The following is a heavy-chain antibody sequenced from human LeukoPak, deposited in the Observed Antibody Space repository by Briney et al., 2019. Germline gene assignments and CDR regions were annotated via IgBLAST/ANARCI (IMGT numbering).Heavy chain of an antibody. D-gene: IGHD1-1*01. CDR1: GYTFTDYY. J-gene: IGHJ5*02. V-gene: IGHV1-2*02. Sequence: ASVKVSCKASGYTFTDYYMHWVRQAPGQGLEWMGWISPNSGGTNYAQKFQGRVTMTRDTSTSTAYMELTRLRSDDTAVYYCARVESRDNWNDWFDPWGQGTLVTVSS. CDR2: ISPNSGGT. CDR3: ARVESRDNWNDWFDP.